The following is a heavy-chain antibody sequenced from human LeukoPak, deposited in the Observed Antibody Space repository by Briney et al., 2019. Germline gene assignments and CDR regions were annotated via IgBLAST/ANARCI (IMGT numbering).Heavy chain of an antibody. CDR1: GYTFTGYY. D-gene: IGHD2-8*01. CDR2: INPNSGGT. Sequence: ASVKVSCKASGYTFTGYYMHWVRQAPGQGLEWMGWINPNSGGTNYAQKFQGRVTMTRDTSISTAYMELSRLRSDDTAVYYCAREAVLMVYAAYYFDYWGQGTLVTVSS. V-gene: IGHV1-2*02. J-gene: IGHJ4*02. CDR3: AREAVLMVYAAYYFDY.